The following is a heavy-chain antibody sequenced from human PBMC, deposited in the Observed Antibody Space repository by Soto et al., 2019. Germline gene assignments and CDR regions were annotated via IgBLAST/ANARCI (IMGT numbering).Heavy chain of an antibody. V-gene: IGHV3-7*01. CDR3: ARDGTPYCSGRRCYGSAFDI. J-gene: IGHJ3*02. CDR1: TFTFNRYW. CDR2: IKEDGSEK. D-gene: IGHD2-15*01. Sequence: PGGSLRLSCAASTFTFNRYWMSWVRQAPGKGLEWLANIKEDGSEKSYVDSVKGRFTISRDNAKNSLYLQMNSLRAEDAAVYYCARDGTPYCSGRRCYGSAFDIWGQGTMVTVSS.